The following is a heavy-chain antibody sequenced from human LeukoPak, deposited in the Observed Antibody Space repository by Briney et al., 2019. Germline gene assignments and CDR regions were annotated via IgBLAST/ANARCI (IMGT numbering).Heavy chain of an antibody. CDR1: GGSISSYY. V-gene: IGHV4-59*12. D-gene: IGHD2-15*01. CDR3: AREDKGPAFFDY. J-gene: IGHJ4*02. Sequence: SETLSLTCTVSGGSISSYYWSWIRQPPGKGLEWIGYIYYSGSTNYNPSLKSRVTISVDTSKNQFSLKLSSVTAADTAVYYCAREDKGPAFFDYWGQGTLVTVSS. CDR2: IYYSGST.